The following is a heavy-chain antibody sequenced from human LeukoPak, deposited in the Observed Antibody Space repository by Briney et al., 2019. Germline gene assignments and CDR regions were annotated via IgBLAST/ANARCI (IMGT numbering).Heavy chain of an antibody. V-gene: IGHV1-69*04. Sequence: SVKVSCKASGGTFSSYAISWVRQAPGQGLEWMGRIIPILGIANYAQKFQGRVTITADKSTSTAYMELSSLRSEDTAVYYCARSGYCSGGSCYPPYYYYGMDVWGQGTTVTVSS. J-gene: IGHJ6*02. D-gene: IGHD2-15*01. CDR3: ARSGYCSGGSCYPPYYYYGMDV. CDR1: GGTFSSYA. CDR2: IIPILGIA.